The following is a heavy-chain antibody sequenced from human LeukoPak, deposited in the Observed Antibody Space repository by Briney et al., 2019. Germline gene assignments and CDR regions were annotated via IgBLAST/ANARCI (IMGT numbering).Heavy chain of an antibody. CDR3: ARPAYCSSTSCYGNWGAFDI. CDR1: GYSFTSYW. Sequence: GESLKIPCKGSGYSFTSYWIGWVRQMPGKGLEWMGIIYPGDSDTRYSPSFQGQVTISADKSISTAYLQWSSLKASDTAMYYCARPAYCSSTSCYGNWGAFDIWGQGTMVTVSS. CDR2: IYPGDSDT. D-gene: IGHD2-2*01. J-gene: IGHJ3*02. V-gene: IGHV5-51*01.